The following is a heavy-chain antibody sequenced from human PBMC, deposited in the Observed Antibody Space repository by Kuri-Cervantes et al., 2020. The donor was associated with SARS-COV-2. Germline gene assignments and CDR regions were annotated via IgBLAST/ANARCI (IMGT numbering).Heavy chain of an antibody. V-gene: IGHV3-72*01. D-gene: IGHD2-2*01. CDR3: SACGSTDCYNYYYYGLDV. Sequence: GESLKISCAASGFTFSSYGMHWVRQAPGKGLEWVGRIRNEVNSYTTEYAASVKGRFTISRADSQNSLFLQMNSLKTEDTAVYYCSACGSTDCYNYYYYGLDVWGQGTTVTVSS. CDR2: IRNEVNSYTT. CDR1: GFTFSSYG. J-gene: IGHJ6*02.